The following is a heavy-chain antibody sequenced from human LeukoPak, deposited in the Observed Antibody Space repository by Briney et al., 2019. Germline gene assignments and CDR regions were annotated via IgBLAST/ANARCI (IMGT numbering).Heavy chain of an antibody. CDR1: GFTFRSYE. CDR2: ISSSGSTI. V-gene: IGHV3-48*03. D-gene: IGHD3-3*01. J-gene: IGHJ4*02. CDR3: ARVNYDFWSGYSDY. Sequence: GGPLRLSCAASGFTFRSYEMNWVRQSPGRGLEWVSYISSSGSTIYYADSVKGRFTISRDNAKNSLYLQMNSLRAEDTAVYYCARVNYDFWSGYSDYWGQGTLVTVSS.